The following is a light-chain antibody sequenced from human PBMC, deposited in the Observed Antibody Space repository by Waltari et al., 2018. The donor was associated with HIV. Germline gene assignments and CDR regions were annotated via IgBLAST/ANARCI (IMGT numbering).Light chain of an antibody. Sequence: DIQLTQSPSFVSASIGDRVTVTCRASQGISSSLACYQQKPGKAPKLLIYSASTLQSGVPSRFSGSGSGTEFTLTISGLQAEDFATYFCQQLNNYPRTFGQGTKVEVK. CDR3: QQLNNYPRT. V-gene: IGKV1-9*01. CDR2: SAS. J-gene: IGKJ1*01. CDR1: QGISSS.